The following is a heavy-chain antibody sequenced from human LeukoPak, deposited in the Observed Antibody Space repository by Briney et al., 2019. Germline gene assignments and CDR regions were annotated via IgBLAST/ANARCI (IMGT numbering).Heavy chain of an antibody. CDR1: GGSFSGYY. CDR3: AGGLESYRPYYYYGMDV. D-gene: IGHD1-1*01. CDR2: INHSGST. J-gene: IGHJ6*02. V-gene: IGHV4-34*01. Sequence: PSETLSLTCAVYGGSFSGYYWSWIRQPPGKGLEWIGEINHSGSTNYNPSLKSRVTISVDTSKNQFSLKLSSVTAADTAVYYCAGGLESYRPYYYYGMDVWGQGTTVTVSS.